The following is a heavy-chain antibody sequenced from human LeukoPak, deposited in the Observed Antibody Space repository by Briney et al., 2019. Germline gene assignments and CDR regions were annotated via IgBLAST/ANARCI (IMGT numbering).Heavy chain of an antibody. Sequence: GGSLRLSCAASGFMFSNYGMQWVRQAPGKGLEWVAVISYDGSNKYYADSVKGRFTISRDNSKNTLYLQMNSLRAEDTAVYYCAKEPTSYSSGWYFHHWGQGTLVTVSS. CDR2: ISYDGSNK. CDR3: AKEPTSYSSGWYFHH. J-gene: IGHJ1*01. V-gene: IGHV3-30*18. CDR1: GFMFSNYG. D-gene: IGHD6-25*01.